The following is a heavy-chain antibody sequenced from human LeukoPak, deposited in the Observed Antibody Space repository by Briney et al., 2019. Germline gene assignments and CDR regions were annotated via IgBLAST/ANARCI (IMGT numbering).Heavy chain of an antibody. J-gene: IGHJ5*02. Sequence: PSETLSLTCTVSGGSISSYYWSWIRQPAGKGLEWIGRIYTSGSTNYNPSLKSRVTMSVDTSKNQFSLKLSSVTAADTAVYYCARGYYDFWSGLRSRWFDPWGQGTLVTVSS. CDR2: IYTSGST. CDR1: GGSISSYY. CDR3: ARGYYDFWSGLRSRWFDP. D-gene: IGHD3-3*01. V-gene: IGHV4-4*07.